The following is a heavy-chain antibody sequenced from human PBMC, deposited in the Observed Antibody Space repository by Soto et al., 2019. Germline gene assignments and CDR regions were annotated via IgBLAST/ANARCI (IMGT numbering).Heavy chain of an antibody. CDR3: ARDNGREQYYDSSGYWYYFDY. CDR2: INHSGST. J-gene: IGHJ4*02. CDR1: GGSFSGYY. Sequence: SETLSLTCAVYGGSFSGYYWTWIRQPPGTGLEWIGEINHSGSTNYNPSLKSRVTISVDTSKNQFSLKLSSVTAADTAVYYFARDNGREQYYDSSGYWYYFDYWGQGTLVTVSS. V-gene: IGHV4-34*01. D-gene: IGHD3-22*01.